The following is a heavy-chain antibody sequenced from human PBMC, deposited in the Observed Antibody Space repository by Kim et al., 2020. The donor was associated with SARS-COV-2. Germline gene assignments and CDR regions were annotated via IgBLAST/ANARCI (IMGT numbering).Heavy chain of an antibody. CDR1: GFTVSSHY. J-gene: IGHJ4*02. CDR2: IYRGGST. D-gene: IGHD4-17*01. CDR3: ARNDYGDSLFDF. Sequence: GGSLRLSCAASGFTVSSHYMSWVRQAPGKGPEWGSVIYRGGSTYYADSVKGRFTISRDNSKNALYLQMTSLRAEDTAVYYCARNDYGDSLFDFWGQGTLVTVSP. V-gene: IGHV3-53*01.